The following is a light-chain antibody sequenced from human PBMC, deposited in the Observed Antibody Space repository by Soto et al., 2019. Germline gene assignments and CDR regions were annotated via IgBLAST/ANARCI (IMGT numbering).Light chain of an antibody. J-gene: IGLJ1*01. V-gene: IGLV1-47*01. CDR2: RNN. Sequence: QSVLTQPPSASGTPGQGVTISCSGSTSNIGSNYVYWYQQLPGTAPKLLIYRNNQRPSGVPDRFSGSKSGTSASLAISGLRSEDEADYYCAAWDDSLSGDVFGTGTKLTVL. CDR3: AAWDDSLSGDV. CDR1: TSNIGSNY.